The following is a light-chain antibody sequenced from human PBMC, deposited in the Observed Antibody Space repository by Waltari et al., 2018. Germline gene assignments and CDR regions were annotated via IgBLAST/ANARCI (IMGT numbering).Light chain of an antibody. V-gene: IGLV3-21*02. CDR3: QVWDISSDHVV. J-gene: IGLJ2*01. Sequence: SYGLTQPPSVSVSPGQTARITCGGDNIGGEVVNWYQQKPPQAPVLVIFADRERPSGMPGRFSGSKSGTTARLAISGVGGGDEADYYCQVWDISSDHVVFGGGTRLTVL. CDR1: NIGGEV. CDR2: ADR.